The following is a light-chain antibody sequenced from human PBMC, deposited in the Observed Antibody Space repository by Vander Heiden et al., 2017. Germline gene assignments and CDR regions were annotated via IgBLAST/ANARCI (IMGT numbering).Light chain of an antibody. CDR1: NRDIGTYNL. J-gene: IGLJ2*01. V-gene: IGLV2-14*03. CDR2: EVT. Sequence: QAALTQPAAVSGSPGQSITISGTGTNRDIGTYNLVPWFQQHPGRSPKLLIYEVTHRPTAVSNRFSGSNFCNTASLTVSGLQAEDEADYYCSSYRDSSTVVFGGGTKLTV. CDR3: SSYRDSSTVV.